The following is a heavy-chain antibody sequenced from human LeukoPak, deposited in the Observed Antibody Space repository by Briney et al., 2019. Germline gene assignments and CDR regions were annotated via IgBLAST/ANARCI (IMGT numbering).Heavy chain of an antibody. J-gene: IGHJ4*02. CDR1: GYTFTSYD. Sequence: ASVKVSCKASGYTFTSYDINWVRQATGQGPEWMGWMNPNSGNTGYAQKFQGRVTMTRNTSISTAYMELSSLRSEDTAVYYCARVRYCSSTSCSNLNEEFDYWGQGTLVTVSS. CDR3: ARVRYCSSTSCSNLNEEFDY. V-gene: IGHV1-8*01. D-gene: IGHD2-2*01. CDR2: MNPNSGNT.